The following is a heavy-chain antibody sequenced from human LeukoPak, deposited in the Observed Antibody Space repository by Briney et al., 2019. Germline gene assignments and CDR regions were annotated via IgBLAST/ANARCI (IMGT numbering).Heavy chain of an antibody. J-gene: IGHJ6*02. CDR2: ISGSGGST. D-gene: IGHD2-15*01. CDR1: GFTFSSYA. Sequence: PGGSLRLSCAASGFTFSSYAMSWVRQALGKGLEWVSAISGSGGSTYYADSVKGRFTISRDNSKNTLYLQMNSLRAEDTAVYYCAKVGCSGGSCYPYYYGMDVWGQGTTVTVSS. CDR3: AKVGCSGGSCYPYYYGMDV. V-gene: IGHV3-23*01.